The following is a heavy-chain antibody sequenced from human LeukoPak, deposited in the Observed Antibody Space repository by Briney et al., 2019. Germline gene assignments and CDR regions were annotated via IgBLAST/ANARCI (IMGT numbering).Heavy chain of an antibody. CDR2: IYTSGST. V-gene: IGHV4-4*09. CDR1: GGSISSYY. Sequence: PETLSLTCTVSGGSISSYYWSWIRQPPGKGLEWIGYIYTSGSTNYNPSLKSRVTISVDTSKNQFSLKLSSVTAADTAVYYCASSGGMATIGAFDIWGQGTMVTVSS. D-gene: IGHD5-24*01. CDR3: ASSGGMATIGAFDI. J-gene: IGHJ3*02.